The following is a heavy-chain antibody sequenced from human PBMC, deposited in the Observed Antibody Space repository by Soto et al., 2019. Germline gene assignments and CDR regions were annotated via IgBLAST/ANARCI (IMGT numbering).Heavy chain of an antibody. V-gene: IGHV3-66*01. CDR2: IYSGGTT. J-gene: IGHJ4*02. D-gene: IGHD5-18*01. Sequence: GGSLRLSCAASGFTVSSNYMTWVRQAPGKGLEWVSVIYSGGTTYYADSVKGRFTISRDKSKSTLYLQMNSLRAEDTAVYYCARNSRFDTLMVYWGQGTLDTLSS. CDR1: GFTVSSNY. CDR3: ARNSRFDTLMVY.